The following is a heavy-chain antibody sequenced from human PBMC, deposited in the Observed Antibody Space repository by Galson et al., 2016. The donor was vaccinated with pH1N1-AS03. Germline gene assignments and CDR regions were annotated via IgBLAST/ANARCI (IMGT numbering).Heavy chain of an antibody. CDR3: AKTRKRGYSGYSFFEGPLDY. V-gene: IGHV3-30*18. CDR1: GFTFSTYG. D-gene: IGHD5-12*01. CDR2: ISYDGTNK. J-gene: IGHJ4*02. Sequence: SLRLSCAASGFTFSTYGMHWVRQAPGKGLECVAIISYDGTNKYYADSVQGRFTISRDNSNNTLYLQMNSLRPEDTAVYYCAKTRKRGYSGYSFFEGPLDYWGQGTLVTVSS.